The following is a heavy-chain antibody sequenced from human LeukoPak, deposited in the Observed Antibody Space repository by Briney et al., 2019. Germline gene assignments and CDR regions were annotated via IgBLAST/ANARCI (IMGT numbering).Heavy chain of an antibody. D-gene: IGHD2-2*01. CDR2: MNPNSGNT. J-gene: IGHJ6*03. CDR1: GYTFTSYD. Sequence: ASVKVSCKASGYTFTSYDFNWVGQATGEGREWMGWMNPNSGNTGFAQKLQGRVTKTRNTSISTAYMELSSLRSEDTAVYYCARGPTQVVVLGYYYMDVWGKGTTVTVSS. CDR3: ARGPTQVVVLGYYYMDV. V-gene: IGHV1-8*01.